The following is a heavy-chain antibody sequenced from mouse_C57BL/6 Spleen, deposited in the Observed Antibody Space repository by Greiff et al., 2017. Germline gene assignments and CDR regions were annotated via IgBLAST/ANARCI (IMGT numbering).Heavy chain of an antibody. CDR3: ARGGPDGYYGNYYAMDY. J-gene: IGHJ4*01. CDR2: IDPNSGGT. CDR1: GYTFTSYW. V-gene: IGHV1-72*01. D-gene: IGHD2-3*01. Sequence: QVQLQQPGAELVKPGASVKLSCKASGYTFTSYWMHWVKQRPGRGLEWIGRIDPNSGGTKYNEKFKSKATLTVDKPSSTAYMQLSSRTSEDSAVYYCARGGPDGYYGNYYAMDYWGQGTSVTVSS.